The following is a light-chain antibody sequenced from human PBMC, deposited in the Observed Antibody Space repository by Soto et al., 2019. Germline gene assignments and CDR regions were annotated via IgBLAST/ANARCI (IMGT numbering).Light chain of an antibody. CDR2: TAS. CDR3: IQHNSYPRT. Sequence: EIQITKSPSSLSASVGDRVNITCLASQDIRNDLGWYQQKPGKAPKGLIYTASSLHSGVKSRFSGSGSGREFTLKISSVQPEDFAIYSCIQHNSYPRTFGQGTKVDIK. CDR1: QDIRND. V-gene: IGKV1-17*01. J-gene: IGKJ1*01.